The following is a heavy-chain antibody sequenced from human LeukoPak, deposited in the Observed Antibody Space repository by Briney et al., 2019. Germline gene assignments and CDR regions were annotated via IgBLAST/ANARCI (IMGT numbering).Heavy chain of an antibody. CDR3: ASQFSSAYYSTFDY. CDR2: INNDGSNT. D-gene: IGHD3-22*01. Sequence: PGGSLRLSCAASGFTFSTYWMHWVRQAPGKGLVWVSHINNDGSNTTYADSVKGRFTISRDNAKNTLYLQMNSLRAEDTAVYYCASQFSSAYYSTFDYWGQGTLVTVSS. V-gene: IGHV3-74*01. J-gene: IGHJ4*02. CDR1: GFTFSTYW.